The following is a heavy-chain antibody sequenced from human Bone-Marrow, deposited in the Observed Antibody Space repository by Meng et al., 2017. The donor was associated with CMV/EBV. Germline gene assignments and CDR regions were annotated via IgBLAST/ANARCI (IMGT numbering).Heavy chain of an antibody. V-gene: IGHV3-23*03. CDR1: GFTFSSYA. CDR2: IYSGGSST. D-gene: IGHD2-15*01. J-gene: IGHJ4*02. Sequence: GESLKISCAASGFTFSSYAMSWVRQAPGKGLEWVAVIYSGGSSTYYADSVKGRFTISRDNSKNTLYLQMNSLRAEDTAVYYGAKIRGVVWNGGVDYWGQGTLVTVSS. CDR3: AKIRGVVWNGGVDY.